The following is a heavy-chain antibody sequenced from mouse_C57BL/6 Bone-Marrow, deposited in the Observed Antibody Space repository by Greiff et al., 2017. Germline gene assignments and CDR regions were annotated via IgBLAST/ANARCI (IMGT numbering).Heavy chain of an antibody. CDR3: TAVYYGNPRYFDV. V-gene: IGHV5-9-1*02. CDR2: ISSGGDYI. D-gene: IGHD2-1*01. J-gene: IGHJ1*03. Sequence: EVKLMESGEGLVKPGGSLKLSCAASGFTFSSYAMSWVRQTPEKRLEWVAYISSGGDYIYYADTVKGRFTISRDNARNTLYLQMSSLKSEDTAMYYCTAVYYGNPRYFDVWGTGTTVTVSS. CDR1: GFTFSSYA.